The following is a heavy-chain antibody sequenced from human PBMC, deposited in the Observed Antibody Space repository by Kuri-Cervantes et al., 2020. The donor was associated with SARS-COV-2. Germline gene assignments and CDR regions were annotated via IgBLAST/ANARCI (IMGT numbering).Heavy chain of an antibody. Sequence: GGSLRLSCAASGFTFSNAWMSWVRQAPGKGLEWVGRIKSKSDDGTTDYAAPVKGRFTISRDDSKNTLYLQMNSLKTEDTAVYYCTTGADIVVVPAVMGAFDIWGQGTMVTVSS. CDR3: TTGADIVVVPAVMGAFDI. CDR1: GFTFSNAW. CDR2: IKSKSDDGTT. V-gene: IGHV3-15*01. D-gene: IGHD2-2*01. J-gene: IGHJ3*02.